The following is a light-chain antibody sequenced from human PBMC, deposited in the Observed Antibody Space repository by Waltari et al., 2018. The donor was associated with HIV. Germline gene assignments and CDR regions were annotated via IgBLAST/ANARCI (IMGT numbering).Light chain of an antibody. J-gene: IGLJ3*02. CDR3: GTWGSSLSDAGV. CDR1: SSNIGNDH. V-gene: IGLV1-51*01. CDR2: DHK. Sequence: QSVLTQPPSVSAASGQKVTISCSGSSSNIGNDHVSWYQQPPGTGPKLLVYDHKKRPADIPDRFTGSKSGTSATLGITGLQTGDEADYYCGTWGSSLSDAGVFGGGTKLTVL.